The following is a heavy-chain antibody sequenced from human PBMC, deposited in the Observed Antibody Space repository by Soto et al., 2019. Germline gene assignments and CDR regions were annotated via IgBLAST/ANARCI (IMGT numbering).Heavy chain of an antibody. CDR3: ARTMQLVSDY. D-gene: IGHD6-13*01. CDR2: INHSGST. J-gene: IGHJ4*02. V-gene: IGHV4-34*01. Sequence: SETLSLTCAVYGGSFSGYYWSWIRQPPGKGLEWIGEINHSGSTNYNPSLKSRVTISVDTSKNQFSLKLSSVTAADTAVYYCARTMQLVSDYWGQGTLVTVLL. CDR1: GGSFSGYY.